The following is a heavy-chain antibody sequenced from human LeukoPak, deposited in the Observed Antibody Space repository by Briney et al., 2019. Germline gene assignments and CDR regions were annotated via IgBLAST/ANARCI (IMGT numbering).Heavy chain of an antibody. V-gene: IGHV4-59*01. CDR3: AREGASYDAFDI. CDR2: IYYSGST. J-gene: IGHJ3*02. CDR1: GGSISSYY. Sequence: SETLSLTCTVSGGSISSYYWSWIRQPPGKGLEWIGYIYYSGSTNYNPSLKSRVTISVDTSKNQFSLKLSSVTAADTAVYYCAREGASYDAFDIWGQGTMVTVSS.